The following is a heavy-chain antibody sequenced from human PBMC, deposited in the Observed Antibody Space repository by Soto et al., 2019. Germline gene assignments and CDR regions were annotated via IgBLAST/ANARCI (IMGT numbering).Heavy chain of an antibody. J-gene: IGHJ6*02. V-gene: IGHV3-73*02. D-gene: IGHD1-26*01. CDR3: TRRAVGALYGMDV. Sequence: EVQLVESGGGLVQPGGSLKLSCAASGFTFSGSAMHWVRQASGKGLEWVGRIRSKANSYATAYAASVKGRFTISRDDSKNTAYLQMNSLKTEDTAVYYCTRRAVGALYGMDVWGQGTTVTVSS. CDR2: IRSKANSYAT. CDR1: GFTFSGSA.